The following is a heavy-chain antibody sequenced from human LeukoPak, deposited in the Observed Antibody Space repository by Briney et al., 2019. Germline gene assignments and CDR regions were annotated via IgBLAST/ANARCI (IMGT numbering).Heavy chain of an antibody. CDR1: GYTFTRYG. CDR2: ISAYNGNT. D-gene: IGHD3-10*01. CDR3: ARAEGICPNDY. J-gene: IGHJ4*02. Sequence: ASVKVSCKATGYTFTRYGMSWVRQAPGQGLEWMGWISAYNGNTNYAQKLQGRVTMTTDTSPRKAYMELRGLRSDDTPGYYCARAEGICPNDYWGQGTLVTVSS. V-gene: IGHV1-18*01.